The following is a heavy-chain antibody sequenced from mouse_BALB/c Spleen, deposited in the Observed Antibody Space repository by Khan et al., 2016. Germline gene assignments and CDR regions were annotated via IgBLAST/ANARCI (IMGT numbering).Heavy chain of an antibody. CDR2: ILPGSGST. D-gene: IGHD1-1*01. V-gene: IGHV1-9*01. J-gene: IGHJ4*01. Sequence: QVQLKQSGAELMKPGASVKISCKSTGYTFTSYWIEWVKQRPGHGLEWIGEILPGSGSTNYNENFKGKATFTADTSSNTAYMQLSSLTSQDSAVYSGARPYGNIPHYYAMDYWGQGTSVTVSS. CDR3: ARPYGNIPHYYAMDY. CDR1: GYTFTSYW.